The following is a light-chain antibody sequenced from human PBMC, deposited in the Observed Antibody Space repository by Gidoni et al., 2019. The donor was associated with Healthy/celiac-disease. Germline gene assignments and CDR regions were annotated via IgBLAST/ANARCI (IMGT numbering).Light chain of an antibody. V-gene: IGLV3-1*01. CDR1: NLGDKY. Sequence: SYELTPPPSVSVSPGQTASITCSGDNLGDKYACWYQQKPAQSPVLVIYQDSKRPSGIPERFSGSNSGNTATLTLSGTQAMDEADYYCQAWDSSTVVFGGWTKLTVL. CDR2: QDS. CDR3: QAWDSSTVV. J-gene: IGLJ2*01.